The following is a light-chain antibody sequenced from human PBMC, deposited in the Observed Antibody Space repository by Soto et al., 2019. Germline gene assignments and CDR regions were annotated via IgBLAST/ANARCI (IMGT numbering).Light chain of an antibody. V-gene: IGLV2-14*01. J-gene: IGLJ1*01. CDR2: AVS. Sequence: QSVLTQPASVSGSPGQSITIPCTGTSSDVGLYDYVSWYQQHPGKAPQLMIYAVSNRPSGVSNRFSASKSGNTASLFISGLQAEDEADYYCSSYTSDSSYVFGSGTKVNVL. CDR3: SSYTSDSSYV. CDR1: SSDVGLYDY.